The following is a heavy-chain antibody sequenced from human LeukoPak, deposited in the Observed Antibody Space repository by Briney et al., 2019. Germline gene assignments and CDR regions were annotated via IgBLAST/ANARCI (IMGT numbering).Heavy chain of an antibody. CDR1: GFTFSSYA. V-gene: IGHV3-23*01. CDR2: ISGSGGST. D-gene: IGHD2-2*01. J-gene: IGHJ3*02. Sequence: GGSLRLSCAASGFTFSSYAMSWVRQAPGKGLEWVSAISGSGGSTYYADSVKGRFTISRDNSKNTLYLQMNSLRAEDTAVYYCASLTYCSSTSCPDDAFDIWGQGTMVTVSS. CDR3: ASLTYCSSTSCPDDAFDI.